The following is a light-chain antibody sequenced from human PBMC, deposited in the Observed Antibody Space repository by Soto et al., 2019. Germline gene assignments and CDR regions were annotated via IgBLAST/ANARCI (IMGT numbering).Light chain of an antibody. Sequence: QYPTSPAVCRGGRATISWRARQSISGNLAWYQQKPGQAPRLLITGASTRATGIPARFTGSGSGPEFTLTFCTLQSEDFAVYYCQQYNNWPLTFGGGTKLE. V-gene: IGKV3-15*01. J-gene: IGKJ4*01. CDR2: GAS. CDR3: QQYNNWPLT. CDR1: QSISGN.